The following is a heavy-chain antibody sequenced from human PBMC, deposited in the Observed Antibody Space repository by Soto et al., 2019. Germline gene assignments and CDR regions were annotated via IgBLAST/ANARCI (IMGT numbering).Heavy chain of an antibody. CDR1: GGSISSGGFY. CDR3: ASGWDYYFSMDV. D-gene: IGHD6-19*01. V-gene: IGHV4-31*03. J-gene: IGHJ6*03. Sequence: QVQLQESGPGLVKPSQTLSLTCTVSGGSISSGGFYWSWIRQHPGKGLEWIGNTYNSGSAYYNPSLKSRVTILLDTSKNQVSLRLTSVTAADTAVYYCASGWDYYFSMDVWGKGTTVIVS. CDR2: TYNSGSA.